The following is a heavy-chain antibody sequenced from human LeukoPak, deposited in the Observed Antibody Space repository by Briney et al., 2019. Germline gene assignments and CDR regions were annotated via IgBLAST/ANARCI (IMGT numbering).Heavy chain of an antibody. Sequence: GASVKVSCKASGYTFTSYGISWVRQAPGQGLEWMGWISAYNGNTNYAQKLQGRVTMTTDTSTSTAYMELRSLRSDDTAVYCCARDYGSGSYYTPLDYWGQGTLVTVSS. D-gene: IGHD3-10*01. CDR1: GYTFTSYG. V-gene: IGHV1-18*01. CDR2: ISAYNGNT. J-gene: IGHJ4*02. CDR3: ARDYGSGSYYTPLDY.